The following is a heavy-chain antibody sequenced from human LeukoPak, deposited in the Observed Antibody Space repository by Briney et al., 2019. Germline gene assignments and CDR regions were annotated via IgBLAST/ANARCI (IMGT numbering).Heavy chain of an antibody. CDR2: INHSGST. V-gene: IGHV4-34*01. CDR3: ARVRITMIVVARIYYFDY. CDR1: GGPFSGYY. Sequence: SETLSLTCAVYGGPFSGYYWSWIRQPPGKGLEWIGEINHSGSTNYNPSLKSRVTISVDTSKNQFSLKLSSVTAADTAVYYCARVRITMIVVARIYYFDYWGQGTLVTVSS. D-gene: IGHD3-22*01. J-gene: IGHJ4*02.